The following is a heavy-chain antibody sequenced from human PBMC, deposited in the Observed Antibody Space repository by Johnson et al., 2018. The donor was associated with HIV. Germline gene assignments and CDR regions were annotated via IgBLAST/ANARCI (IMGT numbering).Heavy chain of an antibody. CDR2: IRYDGSNK. CDR3: AKELADSSGYYADAFDI. CDR1: GFTFSSYG. Sequence: QVQLVESGGGVVQPGGSLRLSCAASGFTFSSYGMHWVRQAPGKGLEWVAFIRYDGSNKYYADSVKGRFTISRDNSMNTLYLQMNSLRAEDTAVYYCAKELADSSGYYADAFDIWGQGTMVTVSS. J-gene: IGHJ3*02. D-gene: IGHD3-22*01. V-gene: IGHV3-30*02.